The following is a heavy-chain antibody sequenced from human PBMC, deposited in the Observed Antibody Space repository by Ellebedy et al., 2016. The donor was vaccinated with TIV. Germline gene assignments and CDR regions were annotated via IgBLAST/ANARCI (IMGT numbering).Heavy chain of an antibody. V-gene: IGHV1-18*01. D-gene: IGHD6-13*01. CDR1: GYTFTSYD. J-gene: IGHJ5*02. CDR2: ISAYNGNT. CDR3: ARGAAGLAAAGTVDP. Sequence: AASVKVSCKASGYTFTSYDINWVRQAPGQGLEWMGWISAYNGNTNYAQKLQGRVTMTTDTSTSTAYMELRSLRSDDTAVYYCARGAAGLAAAGTVDPWGQGTLVTVSS.